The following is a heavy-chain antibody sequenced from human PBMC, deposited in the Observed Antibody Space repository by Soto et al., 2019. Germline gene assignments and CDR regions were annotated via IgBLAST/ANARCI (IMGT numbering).Heavy chain of an antibody. Sequence: PSETLSLTCAVYGGSFSGYYWSWIRQPPGKGLEWIGEINHSGSTNYNPSLKSRVTISVDTSKNQFSLKLSSVTAADTAVYYCARGRITIFGVVRTFDYWGQGTLVTVSS. CDR3: ARGRITIFGVVRTFDY. V-gene: IGHV4-34*01. CDR2: INHSGST. D-gene: IGHD3-3*01. J-gene: IGHJ4*02. CDR1: GGSFSGYY.